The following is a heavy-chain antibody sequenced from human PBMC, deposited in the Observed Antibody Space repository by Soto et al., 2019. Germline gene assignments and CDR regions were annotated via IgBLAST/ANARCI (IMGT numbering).Heavy chain of an antibody. CDR1: GGSISSYY. V-gene: IGHV4-59*01. Sequence: SETLSLTCTVSGGSISSYYWSWIRQPPGKGLEWIGYIYYSGSTNYNPSLKSRVTISVDTSKNQFSLKLSSVTAADTAVYYCARVNEGSGWYEWHSWYFDLWGRGTLVTVSS. J-gene: IGHJ2*01. CDR3: ARVNEGSGWYEWHSWYFDL. D-gene: IGHD6-19*01. CDR2: IYYSGST.